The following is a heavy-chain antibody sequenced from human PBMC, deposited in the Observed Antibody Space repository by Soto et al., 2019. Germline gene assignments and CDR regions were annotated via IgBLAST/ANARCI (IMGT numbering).Heavy chain of an antibody. Sequence: QVQLVQSGAEVKKPGTSVKISCQASGYTFTTYYMHWVRQAPGHGLEWMGLIYPSDGSTSYAQKFQGRVTMTSDTSTSTVYVDLSSLKSDDTAVYYCARAQGIGSGWYKRGSFGYWGQGTLVTVSS. V-gene: IGHV1-46*01. D-gene: IGHD6-19*01. CDR3: ARAQGIGSGWYKRGSFGY. J-gene: IGHJ4*02. CDR1: GYTFTTYY. CDR2: IYPSDGST.